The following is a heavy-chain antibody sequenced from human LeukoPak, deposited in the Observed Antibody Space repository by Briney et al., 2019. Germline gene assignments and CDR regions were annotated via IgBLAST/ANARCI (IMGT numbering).Heavy chain of an antibody. Sequence: PGGSLRLSCAASGFTFSSYSMNWVRQAPGKGLEWVSSISRSSSFIYYADSVKGRFTISRDNAKNSLYLQMNSLRAEDTAVYYCARDQSSYDGILTGYLFYYAMDVWGQGTTVTASS. CDR2: ISRSSSFI. CDR1: GFTFSSYS. V-gene: IGHV3-21*01. D-gene: IGHD3-9*01. J-gene: IGHJ6*02. CDR3: ARDQSSYDGILTGYLFYYAMDV.